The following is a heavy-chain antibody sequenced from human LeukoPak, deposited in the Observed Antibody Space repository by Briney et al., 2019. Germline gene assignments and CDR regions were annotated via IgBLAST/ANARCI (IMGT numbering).Heavy chain of an antibody. J-gene: IGHJ4*02. CDR3: AQRIAVRPYPFGN. D-gene: IGHD6-6*01. Sequence: GGSLRLSCAASGLTFSSHTMNWVRQAPGKGLEYISSVTNGGITYYADSVKGRFTISRDNSKNTLYLQMNSLRAEDTALYYCAQRIAVRPYPFGNWGQGTLVTVSS. V-gene: IGHV3-23*01. CDR1: GLTFSSHT. CDR2: VTNGGIT.